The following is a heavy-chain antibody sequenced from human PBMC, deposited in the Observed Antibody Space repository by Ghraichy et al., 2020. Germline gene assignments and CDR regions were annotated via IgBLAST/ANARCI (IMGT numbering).Heavy chain of an antibody. J-gene: IGHJ4*02. D-gene: IGHD1-26*01. CDR1: GGSIYSGGFC. Sequence: SETLSLTCTVSGGSIYSGGFCWNWIRQPPGMGLEWIGSICSSGSTYYNPSVNSRVSISVGTSKNQFSLNQTSVSAADTAVYSCARSTGSDFYWGPGILVTVSP. CDR3: ARSTGSDFY. CDR2: ICSSGST. V-gene: IGHV4-39*01.